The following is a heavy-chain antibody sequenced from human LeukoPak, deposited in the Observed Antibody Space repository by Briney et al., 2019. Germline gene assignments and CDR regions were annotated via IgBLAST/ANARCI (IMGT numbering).Heavy chain of an antibody. CDR3: ARDLHPHYYDSSALGY. V-gene: IGHV3-23*01. CDR2: ISGGGGST. D-gene: IGHD3-22*01. J-gene: IGHJ4*02. CDR1: GFTFSSYA. Sequence: LGGSLRLSCAASGFTFSSYAMSWVRQAPGKGLEWVSTISGGGGSTYYVDSVKGRFTISRDNSKNTLYLQMNSLRAEDTAVYYCARDLHPHYYDSSALGYWGQGTLVTVSS.